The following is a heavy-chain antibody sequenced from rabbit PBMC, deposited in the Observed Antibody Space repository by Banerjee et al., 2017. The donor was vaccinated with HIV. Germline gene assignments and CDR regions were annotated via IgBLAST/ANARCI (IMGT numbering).Heavy chain of an antibody. CDR2: IAAGNGRT. D-gene: IGHD4-1*01. Sequence: QLVQSWGGLVQPGGSLKLSCKASGFDFSTYYMIWVRQAPGKGLEWIGTIAAGNGRTYYASWVNGRFTVSSDNAQNTVDLQLNSLTVADTATYFCARRWLGFDLWGPGTLVTVS. CDR3: ARRWLGFDL. V-gene: IGHV1S7*01. CDR1: GFDFSTYY. J-gene: IGHJ4*01.